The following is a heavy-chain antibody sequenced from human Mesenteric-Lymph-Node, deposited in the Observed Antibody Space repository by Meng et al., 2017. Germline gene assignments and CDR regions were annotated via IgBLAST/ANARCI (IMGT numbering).Heavy chain of an antibody. D-gene: IGHD4-23*01. CDR2: INPSGGST. V-gene: IGHV1-46*01. CDR1: GYTFTSYD. Sequence: VELVQSGCELKKPGASVKFSCKASGYTFTSYDMHWVRQAPGQGLEWMGIINPSGGSTSYAQKVQGRVTMTRDTSTSTVYMELSSLRSEDTAVYYCARENGGGPPFDYWGQGTLVTVSS. J-gene: IGHJ4*02. CDR3: ARENGGGPPFDY.